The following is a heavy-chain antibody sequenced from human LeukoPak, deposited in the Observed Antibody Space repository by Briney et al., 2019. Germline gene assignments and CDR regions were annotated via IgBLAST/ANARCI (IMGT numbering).Heavy chain of an antibody. CDR1: GFSFSNYG. D-gene: IGHD1-26*01. J-gene: IGHJ4*02. Sequence: GGSLRLSCAASGFSFSNYGMSWVRQAPGQGLEWVSGISGSGGSTYYADSVKGRFTVSRDNSKNTLYLQMNSLRAEDTAVYFCAKGGTYVVSHFASWGQGTLVTVSS. CDR2: ISGSGGST. V-gene: IGHV3-23*01. CDR3: AKGGTYVVSHFAS.